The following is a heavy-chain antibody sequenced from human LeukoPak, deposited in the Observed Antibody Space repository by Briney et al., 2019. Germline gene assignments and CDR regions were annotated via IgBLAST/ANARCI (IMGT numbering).Heavy chain of an antibody. CDR2: ISYDESNK. J-gene: IGHJ4*02. CDR1: GFTFSSSA. Sequence: GSLRLSCAASGFTFSSSAMHWVRQAPGKGLEWVAVISYDESNKYYADSVKGRFTISRDNAKNSLYLQMNSLRAEDTAVYYCARGFESGRGYWGQGTLVTVSS. V-gene: IGHV3-30*03. D-gene: IGHD3-10*01. CDR3: ARGFESGRGY.